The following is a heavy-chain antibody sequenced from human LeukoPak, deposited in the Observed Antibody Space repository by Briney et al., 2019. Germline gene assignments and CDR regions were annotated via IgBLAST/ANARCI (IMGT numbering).Heavy chain of an antibody. CDR2: IYTSGST. J-gene: IGHJ4*02. Sequence: PSETLSLACTVSGGSISSYYWSWIRPPAGKGLEWIGRIYTSGSTNYNPSLKSRVTMSVDTSKNQFSLKLSSVTAADTAVYYCARTLYSSSWYRIYYFDYWGQGTLVTVSS. V-gene: IGHV4-4*07. CDR1: GGSISSYY. D-gene: IGHD6-13*01. CDR3: ARTLYSSSWYRIYYFDY.